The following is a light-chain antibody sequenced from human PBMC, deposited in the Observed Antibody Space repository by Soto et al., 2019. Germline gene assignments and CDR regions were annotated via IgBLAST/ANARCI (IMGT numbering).Light chain of an antibody. Sequence: EIVLSRSPGPRSLSPGERATLSCRVRQSVSSSLAWYQQKPGQAHRLLIYGASSRATGIPDRFSGSGSGPDFTLTISRLEPEDFAVYFCQHYGSSRTFGQGTK. J-gene: IGKJ1*01. CDR1: QSVSSS. CDR2: GAS. V-gene: IGKV3-20*01. CDR3: QHYGSSRT.